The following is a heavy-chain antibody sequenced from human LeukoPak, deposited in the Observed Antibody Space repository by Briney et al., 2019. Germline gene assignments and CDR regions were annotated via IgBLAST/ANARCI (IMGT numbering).Heavy chain of an antibody. CDR1: GFTFDDYG. CDR2: INWNGGST. Sequence: GGSLRLSCAASGFTFDDYGMSWVRQAPGKGLEWVSGINWNGGSTGYADSVKGRFTISRDNAKNPLYLQMNSLRAEDTALYYCARRYFDSHIDYWGQGTLVTVSS. D-gene: IGHD3-9*01. V-gene: IGHV3-20*04. CDR3: ARRYFDSHIDY. J-gene: IGHJ4*02.